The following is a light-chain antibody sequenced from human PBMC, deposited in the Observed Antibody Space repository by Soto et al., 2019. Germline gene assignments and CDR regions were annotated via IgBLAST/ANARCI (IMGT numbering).Light chain of an antibody. CDR1: SRDVGGYNY. J-gene: IGLJ1*01. V-gene: IGLV2-14*03. CDR2: DVS. CDR3: SSYTTSNTRQIV. Sequence: SVLTQPASLSGASGPSIDLSFTGNSRDVGGYNYVSWYQHHPGKAPKLIIYDVSNRPSGVSNPFSGSKSGNTASLTISGLQPEDEADYYCSSYTTSNTRQIVFGTGTKVTVL.